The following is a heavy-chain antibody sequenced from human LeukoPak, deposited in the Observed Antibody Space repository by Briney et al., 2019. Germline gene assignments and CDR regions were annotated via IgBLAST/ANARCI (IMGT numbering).Heavy chain of an antibody. V-gene: IGHV1-18*01. CDR2: ISAYNGNT. J-gene: IGHJ4*02. D-gene: IGHD3-10*01. Sequence: ASVKVSCKASGYTFTSYGISWVRQAPGQGLEWMGWISAYNGNTNYAQKLQGRVTMTTDTSTSTAYMELRSLRSDDTAVYYCAKDQFGEFHFDYWGQGTLVTVSS. CDR1: GYTFTSYG. CDR3: AKDQFGEFHFDY.